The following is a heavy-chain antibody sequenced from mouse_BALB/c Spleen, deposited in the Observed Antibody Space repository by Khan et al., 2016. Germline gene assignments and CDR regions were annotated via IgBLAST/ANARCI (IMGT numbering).Heavy chain of an antibody. CDR1: GFNIKDYY. V-gene: IGHV14-4*02. J-gene: IGHJ2*01. D-gene: IGHD2-1*01. Sequence: VQLKESGAELVRSGASVRLSCTASGFNIKDYYIHWVKQRPEQGLEWIGWIDPENGATEYAPKFQGKATMTADTSSNTAYLQLSRLTSEDTAVYYCNAIYYGNYIYFDYCDQGTTLPVSS. CDR3: NAIYYGNYIYFDY. CDR2: IDPENGAT.